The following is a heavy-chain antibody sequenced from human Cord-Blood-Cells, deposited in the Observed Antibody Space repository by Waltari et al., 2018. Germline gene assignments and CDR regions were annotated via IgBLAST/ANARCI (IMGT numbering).Heavy chain of an antibody. J-gene: IGHJ3*02. CDR2: IIPIFGTA. Sequence: ASGGTFSSYAISWVRQAPGQGLEWMGGIIPIFGTANYAQKFQGRVTITADESTSTAYMELSSLRSEDTAVYYCARYGSGSYHDAFDIWGQGTMVTVSS. D-gene: IGHD3-10*01. CDR1: GGTFSSYA. V-gene: IGHV1-69*01. CDR3: ARYGSGSYHDAFDI.